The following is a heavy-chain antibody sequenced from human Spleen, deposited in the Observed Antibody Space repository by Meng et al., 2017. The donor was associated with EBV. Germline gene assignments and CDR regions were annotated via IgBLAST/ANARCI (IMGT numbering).Heavy chain of an antibody. J-gene: IGHJ4*02. D-gene: IGHD3-22*01. CDR2: SSPYNGNT. Sequence: VPSVQSGPDVKRPGSSVKVSGKASAYTFGDYDIIWVRQAPGRGLEWMGWSSPYNGNTKYAQKLQDRVTMTTDTSTSTAYMELRSLRSDDTAIYYCARRRLDDSSGYYVDYWGQGTLVTVSS. CDR1: AYTFGDYD. V-gene: IGHV1-18*01. CDR3: ARRRLDDSSGYYVDY.